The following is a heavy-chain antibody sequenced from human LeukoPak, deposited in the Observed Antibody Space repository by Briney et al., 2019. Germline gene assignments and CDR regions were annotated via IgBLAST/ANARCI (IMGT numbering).Heavy chain of an antibody. Sequence: ASVKVSCKASGYTFTSYDINWVRQAPGQGLEWMGWINPNSGGTNYAQKFQGRVTMTRDTSINTAYMELSRLRSDDTAVYYCARDQGYSSAQGVVDYWGQGTLVTVSS. D-gene: IGHD6-19*01. CDR2: INPNSGGT. CDR3: ARDQGYSSAQGVVDY. J-gene: IGHJ4*02. CDR1: GYTFTSYD. V-gene: IGHV1-2*02.